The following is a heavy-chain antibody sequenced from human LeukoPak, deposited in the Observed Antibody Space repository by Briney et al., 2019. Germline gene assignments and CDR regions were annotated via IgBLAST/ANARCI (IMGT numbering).Heavy chain of an antibody. CDR3: ARVTGYMIEDYFDY. V-gene: IGHV4-59*01. CDR1: GGSISSYY. CDR2: IYYSGST. D-gene: IGHD3-9*01. Sequence: SETLSLTCTVPGGSISSYYWSWIRQPPGKGLEWIGYIYYSGSTNYNPSLKSRVTISVDTSKNQFSLKLNSVTAADTAVYYCARVTGYMIEDYFDYWGQGILVTVSS. J-gene: IGHJ4*02.